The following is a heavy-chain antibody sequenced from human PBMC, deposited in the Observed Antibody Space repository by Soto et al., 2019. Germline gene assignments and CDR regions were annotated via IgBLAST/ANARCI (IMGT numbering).Heavy chain of an antibody. V-gene: IGHV3-23*01. J-gene: IGHJ3*01. CDR3: AKTANGWFRAFDL. D-gene: IGHD6-19*01. Sequence: EVQLLESGGGLVQPGGSLRLSCAASGFTFSSYAMSWVRQAPGKGLEWVSAISGSGGTTYYADSVKGRFTFSRDNSKNTLYLQMNSLRAEDTAVYYCAKTANGWFRAFDLWGQGTMVTVSS. CDR1: GFTFSSYA. CDR2: ISGSGGTT.